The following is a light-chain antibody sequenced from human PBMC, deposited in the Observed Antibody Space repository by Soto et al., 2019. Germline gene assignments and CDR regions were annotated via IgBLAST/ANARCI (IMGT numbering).Light chain of an antibody. CDR1: RSNVGGSNY. Sequence: QSALTQPRSVSGSPGQSVTISCTGTRSNVGGSNYVSWYQQHPGKAPKLMIYDVSKRPSGVPDRFSGSKSGNTASLTISWLQAEDEADYYCCSYAGSYTVVFGGGTKVTVL. CDR3: CSYAGSYTVV. CDR2: DVS. J-gene: IGLJ2*01. V-gene: IGLV2-11*01.